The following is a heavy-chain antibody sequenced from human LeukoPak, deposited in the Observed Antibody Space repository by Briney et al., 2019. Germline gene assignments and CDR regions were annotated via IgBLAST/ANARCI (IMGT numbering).Heavy chain of an antibody. J-gene: IGHJ4*02. CDR3: ARGLYSYGSELGY. V-gene: IGHV4-61*02. CDR2: IYTSGST. CDR1: GASLSTSPYY. Sequence: KTSETLSFTCSVSGASLSTSPYYWSWIRQPAGKGLEWIGRIYTSGSTNYNPSLKSRVTISVDTSKNQFSLKLSSVTAADTAVYYCARGLYSYGSELGYWGQGTLVTVSS. D-gene: IGHD5-18*01.